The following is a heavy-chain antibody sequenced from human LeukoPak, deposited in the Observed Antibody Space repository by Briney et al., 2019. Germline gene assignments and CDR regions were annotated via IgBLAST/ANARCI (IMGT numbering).Heavy chain of an antibody. D-gene: IGHD3-10*01. CDR3: ASTNLNTEITMVRGVDY. J-gene: IGHJ4*02. CDR2: IYYSGST. Sequence: SETPSLTCAVSGYSISSGYYWGWIRQPPGKGLERIGSIYYSGSTYYNPSLKSRVTISVDTSKNQFSLKLSSVTAADTAVYYCASTNLNTEITMVRGVDYWGQGTLVTVSS. V-gene: IGHV4-38-2*01. CDR1: GYSISSGYY.